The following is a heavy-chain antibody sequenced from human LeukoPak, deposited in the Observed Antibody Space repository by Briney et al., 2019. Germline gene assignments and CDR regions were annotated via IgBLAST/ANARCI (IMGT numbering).Heavy chain of an antibody. D-gene: IGHD5-24*01. CDR3: ARGGGRWLQPGTRGIDY. Sequence: SETLSLTCAVYGGSFSGYYWTWIRQSPGKGLEWIGEINPSGSTYYNPSLKSRLTISRDTSKNQFSLKLSSVTAADTAVYYCARGGGRWLQPGTRGIDYWGQGTLVTVSS. CDR2: INPSGST. J-gene: IGHJ4*02. V-gene: IGHV4-34*01. CDR1: GGSFSGYY.